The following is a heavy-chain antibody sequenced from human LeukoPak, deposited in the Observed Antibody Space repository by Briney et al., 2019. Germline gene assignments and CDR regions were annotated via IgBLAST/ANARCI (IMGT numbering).Heavy chain of an antibody. CDR1: GFTFSTFA. CDR2: ISYDGSNT. J-gene: IGHJ4*02. CDR3: AKEGIEVAGRPYYFDY. V-gene: IGHV3-30*18. Sequence: GRSLRLSCAASGFTFSTFAMHWVRQAPGKGLECVAVISYDGSNTYYADSVRGRFTISRDNSKNTLDLQMNSLRADDTAVYYCAKEGIEVAGRPYYFDYWGQGTLVTVSS. D-gene: IGHD6-19*01.